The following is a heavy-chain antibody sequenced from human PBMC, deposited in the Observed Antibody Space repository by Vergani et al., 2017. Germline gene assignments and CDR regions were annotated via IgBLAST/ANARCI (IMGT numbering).Heavy chain of an antibody. CDR2: INHSGST. Sequence: QVQLQQWGAGLLKPSETLSLTCAVYGGSFSGYYWSWIRQPPGKGLEWIGEINHSGSTNYNPSLKSRVTIAVDTSTNQFSLKLSSVTAADTAVYYCARGLRDYDFWSGYYKDPPYFDYWGQGTLVTVSS. D-gene: IGHD3-3*01. CDR3: ARGLRDYDFWSGYYKDPPYFDY. V-gene: IGHV4-34*01. CDR1: GGSFSGYY. J-gene: IGHJ4*02.